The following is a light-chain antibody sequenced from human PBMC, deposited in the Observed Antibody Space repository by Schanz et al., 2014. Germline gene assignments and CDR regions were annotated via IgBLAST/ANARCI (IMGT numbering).Light chain of an antibody. CDR2: EGS. CDR3: ASYTNTNTWV. J-gene: IGLJ3*02. CDR1: SSDVGSYNL. V-gene: IGLV2-14*02. Sequence: QSALTQPASVSGSPGQSITISCTGTSSDVGSYNLVSWYQQHPGKAPKVMIYEGSKRPSGVSDRFSGSKSGNTASLTVSGLQAEDEADYYCASYTNTNTWVFGGGTKLTVL.